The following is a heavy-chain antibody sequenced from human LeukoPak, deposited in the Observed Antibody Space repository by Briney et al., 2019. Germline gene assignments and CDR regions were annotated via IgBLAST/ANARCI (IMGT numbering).Heavy chain of an antibody. J-gene: IGHJ5*02. Sequence: GGSVKVSCKASGYTFTDYYMHWVRQAPGQGLEWMGWINPNSGGTNSAQMFQGRVTLTSDTSISTAYMELNRLRSDDTAVYYCARGRAARLGNWFDPWGQGALVTVSS. CDR2: INPNSGGT. V-gene: IGHV1-2*02. CDR1: GYTFTDYY. D-gene: IGHD6-6*01. CDR3: ARGRAARLGNWFDP.